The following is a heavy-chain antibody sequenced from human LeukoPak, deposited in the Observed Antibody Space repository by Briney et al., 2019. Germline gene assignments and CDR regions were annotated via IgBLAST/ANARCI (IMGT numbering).Heavy chain of an antibody. CDR3: ATGGWFGEPHRD. V-gene: IGHV3-64*01. J-gene: IGHJ4*02. CDR2: ISGNGGST. Sequence: GGSLRLSCAASGNTFSSHVMHWARQAPGKGLEYVSAISGNGGSTYYANSVKGRFTISRDNSKNTLYLQMGSLRTEDMAVYHCATGGWFGEPHRDWGQGTLVTVSS. CDR1: GNTFSSHV. D-gene: IGHD3-10*01.